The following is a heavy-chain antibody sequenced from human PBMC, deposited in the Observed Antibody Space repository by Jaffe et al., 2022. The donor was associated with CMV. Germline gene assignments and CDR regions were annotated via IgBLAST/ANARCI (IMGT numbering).Heavy chain of an antibody. CDR3: AKDPGQYCGGDCYVFDS. J-gene: IGHJ4*02. CDR2: ITYNSGRR. V-gene: IGHV3-9*01. CDR1: GFNFEIYA. Sequence: EVQLVESGGGLVQPGRSLRLSCIASGFNFEIYAMHWVRQAPGKGLEWVSGITYNSGRRTYADSVKGRFTISRDNAKNSLYLQMDNLRSDDTAFYYCAKDPGQYCGGDCYVFDSWGQGTLVTVSS. D-gene: IGHD2-21*02.